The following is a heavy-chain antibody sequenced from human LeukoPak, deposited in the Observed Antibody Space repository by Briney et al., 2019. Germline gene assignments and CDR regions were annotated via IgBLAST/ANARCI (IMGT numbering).Heavy chain of an antibody. J-gene: IGHJ2*01. CDR1: GFTFSSYS. V-gene: IGHV3-21*04. CDR2: ISSSSSYI. Sequence: GSLRLSCAASGFTFSSYSMNWVRQAPGKGLEWVSSISSSSSYIYYADSVKGRFTISRDNAKNSLYLQMNGLRAEDTAVYYCARIASGSYPDFCFDLWGRGTLVTVSS. CDR3: ARIASGSYPDFCFDL. D-gene: IGHD1-26*01.